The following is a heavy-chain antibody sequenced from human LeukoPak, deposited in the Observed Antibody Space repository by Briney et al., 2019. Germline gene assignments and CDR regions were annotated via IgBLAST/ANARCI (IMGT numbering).Heavy chain of an antibody. CDR3: ATSPPNWGFDN. CDR2: MSPSSGNT. CDR1: GYTFTSYD. D-gene: IGHD7-27*01. J-gene: IGHJ4*02. V-gene: IGHV1-8*01. Sequence: ASVKVSCKASGYTFTSYDINWVRQATGQGLEWMGWMSPSSGNTGYAQKFQGRVTMTRGTSISTAYMELSSLRSEDTAVYYCATSPPNWGFDNWGQGTLVTVSS.